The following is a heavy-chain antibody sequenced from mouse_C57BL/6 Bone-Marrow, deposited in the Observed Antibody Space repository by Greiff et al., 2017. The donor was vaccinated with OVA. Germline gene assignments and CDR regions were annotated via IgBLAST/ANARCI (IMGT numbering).Heavy chain of an antibody. J-gene: IGHJ2*01. V-gene: IGHV5-4*03. CDR2: ISDGGSYT. CDR3: ARGWEY. D-gene: IGHD4-1*01. CDR1: GFTFSSYA. Sequence: EVKLEESGGGLVKPGGSLKLSCAASGFTFSSYAMSWVRQTPEKRLEWVATISDGGSYTYYPDNVKGRFTISRDNAKNNLYLQLSHLKSEDTAMYYCARGWEYWGQGTTLTVAS.